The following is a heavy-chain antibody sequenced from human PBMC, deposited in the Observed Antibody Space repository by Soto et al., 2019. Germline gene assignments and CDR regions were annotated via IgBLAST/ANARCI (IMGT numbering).Heavy chain of an antibody. D-gene: IGHD2-8*01. CDR1: GYSFTSNW. J-gene: IGHJ6*02. V-gene: IGHV5-51*01. CDR2: IDPRDSDT. CDR3: ARQGSNGAYYYYGMDV. Sequence: GESLKISCKGSGYSFTSNWISWVRQMPGKGLEWMGRIDPRDSDTIYSPSFQGQATFSADKSTSTAYLQWSSLKASDTAMYYCARQGSNGAYYYYGMDVWGQGTTVTVSS.